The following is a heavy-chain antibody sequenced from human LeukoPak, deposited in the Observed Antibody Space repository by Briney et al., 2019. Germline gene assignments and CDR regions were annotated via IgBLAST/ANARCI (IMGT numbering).Heavy chain of an antibody. V-gene: IGHV4-30-2*01. CDR2: IYHSGST. D-gene: IGHD3-3*01. CDR3: ARDTSYDFWSGPRGFDP. Sequence: PSQTLSLTCAVSGGSISSGGYSWSWIRQPPGKGLEWIGYIYHSGSTYYNPSLKSRVTISVDTSKNQFSLKLSSVTAADTAVYYCARDTSYDFWSGPRGFDPWGQGTLVTVSS. CDR1: GGSISSGGYS. J-gene: IGHJ5*02.